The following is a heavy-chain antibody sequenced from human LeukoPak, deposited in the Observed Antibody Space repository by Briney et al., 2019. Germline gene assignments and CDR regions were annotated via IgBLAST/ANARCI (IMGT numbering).Heavy chain of an antibody. V-gene: IGHV1-69*13. CDR2: IIPIFGTA. CDR3: ATVRYSNYVSADY. CDR1: GGTFSSYA. Sequence: ASVKVSCKASGGTFSSYAISWVRQAPGQGLEWMGGIIPIFGTANYAQKFQGRVTITADESTSTAYMELSSLRSEDTAVYYCATVRYSNYVSADYWGQGTLVTVSS. D-gene: IGHD4-11*01. J-gene: IGHJ4*02.